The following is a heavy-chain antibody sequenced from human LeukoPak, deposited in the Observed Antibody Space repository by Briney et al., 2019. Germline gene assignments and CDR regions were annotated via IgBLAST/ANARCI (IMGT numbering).Heavy chain of an antibody. Sequence: SETLSLTCTVSGGSISSYHWSWIRQPPGKGLEWIGYIYYSGSTNYNPSLKSRVTISVDTSKNQFSLKLSSVTAADTAAYYCAGSSWPYYYYYMDVWGKGTTVTVSS. J-gene: IGHJ6*03. V-gene: IGHV4-59*01. CDR2: IYYSGST. CDR3: AGSSWPYYYYYMDV. D-gene: IGHD6-13*01. CDR1: GGSISSYH.